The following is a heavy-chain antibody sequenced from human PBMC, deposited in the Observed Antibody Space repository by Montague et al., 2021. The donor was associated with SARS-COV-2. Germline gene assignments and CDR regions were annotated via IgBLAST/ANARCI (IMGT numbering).Heavy chain of an antibody. J-gene: IGHJ4*02. Sequence: SETLSLTCAVYDGSFSDYSWTWIRQPPGKGLEWIGEINHRGGTNYNPSLKSRVTISVDTSKNQFSLKMTSVTAADTAVHYCARGRQHINMVVVVVTGGEYYFDFWGQGTLVAVSS. D-gene: IGHD3-22*01. V-gene: IGHV4-34*01. CDR2: INHRGGT. CDR3: ARGRQHINMVVVVVTGGEYYFDF. CDR1: DGSFSDYS.